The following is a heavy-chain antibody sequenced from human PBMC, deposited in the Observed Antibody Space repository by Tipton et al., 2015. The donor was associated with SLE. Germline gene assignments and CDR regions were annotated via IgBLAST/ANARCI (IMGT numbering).Heavy chain of an antibody. V-gene: IGHV6-1*01. D-gene: IGHD7-27*01. CDR1: GDSVSSNSAA. J-gene: IGHJ3*02. Sequence: QVQLVQSGAEVKPSQTLSLTCAVSGDSVSSNSAAWNWVRQSPSRGLEWLGRTYFRSKWYNDYAVSVKSRITFNPDTSKNHFSLQLNSVTPEDTALYYCAREGSLQLGSGAFDIWGQGTMVTVSS. CDR3: AREGSLQLGSGAFDI. CDR2: TYFRSKWYN.